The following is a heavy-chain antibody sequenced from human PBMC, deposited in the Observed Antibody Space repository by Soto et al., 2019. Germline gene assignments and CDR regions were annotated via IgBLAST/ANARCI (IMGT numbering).Heavy chain of an antibody. V-gene: IGHV1-18*01. CDR2: ISAYNGNT. CDR1: GYTFTSYG. CDR3: AGVPPPHIVVVTPNFDY. Sequence: QVQLVQSGAEVKKPGASVKVSCKASGYTFTSYGISWVRQAPGQGLEWMGWISAYNGNTNYAQKLQGRVTMTTDTSTGTAHMEPRSPRADDTAGYCLAGVPPPHIVVVTPNFDYWGQGTLVTVSS. D-gene: IGHD2-21*02. J-gene: IGHJ4*02.